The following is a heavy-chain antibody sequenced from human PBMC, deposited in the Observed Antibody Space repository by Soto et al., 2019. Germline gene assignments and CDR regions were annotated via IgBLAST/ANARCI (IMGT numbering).Heavy chain of an antibody. J-gene: IGHJ5*02. V-gene: IGHV4-30-4*01. CDR3: ARDRVTMVRGVILGYNWFDP. CDR2: IYYSGST. D-gene: IGHD3-10*01. Sequence: QVQLQESGPGLVKPSQTLSLTCTVSGGSISSGDYYWSWIRQPPGKGLEWIGYIYYSGSTFYNPSLKSRVTISVDTSKNPFSLKLSSVTAADRAVYYCARDRVTMVRGVILGYNWFDPWGQGTLVTVSS. CDR1: GGSISSGDYY.